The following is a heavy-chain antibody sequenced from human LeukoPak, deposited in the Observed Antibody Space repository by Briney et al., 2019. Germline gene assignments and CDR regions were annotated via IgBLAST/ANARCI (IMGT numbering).Heavy chain of an antibody. Sequence: SETLSLTCAAYGGSLSGNYWGWIRQRPGKGLEWIGEINHSGSTNSNPSLNSRVTMSVDTSKTQLSLKLSPMTAAYTAVYFLARKGLVSACSEWWGQGTLVTVSS. D-gene: IGHD6-19*01. V-gene: IGHV4-34*01. CDR1: GGSLSGNY. J-gene: IGHJ4*02. CDR3: ARKGLVSACSEW. CDR2: INHSGST.